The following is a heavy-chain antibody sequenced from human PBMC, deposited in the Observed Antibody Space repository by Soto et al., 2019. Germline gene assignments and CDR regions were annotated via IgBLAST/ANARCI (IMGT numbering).Heavy chain of an antibody. V-gene: IGHV4-4*02. J-gene: IGHJ4*02. D-gene: IGHD6-19*01. CDR1: GDSISSHNW. CDR2: IYRTGNT. Sequence: SETLSLTCTVSGDSISSHNWWSWVRQTPAKGLEWIGDIYRTGNTNYNPSLKSRISISLDKSKNHFSLNLTSVSAADTAVYFCARSSNAVAGNFDFWGQG. CDR3: ARSSNAVAGNFDF.